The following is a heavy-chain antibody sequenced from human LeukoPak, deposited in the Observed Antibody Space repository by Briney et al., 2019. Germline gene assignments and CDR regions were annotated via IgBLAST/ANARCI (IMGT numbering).Heavy chain of an antibody. CDR2: IYPGDSDT. CDR3: ARHSYDSSGHWDAFDI. D-gene: IGHD3-22*01. Sequence: GESLKISCKGSGYSFTSYWIGWVRQMPGKGLEWMGIIYPGDSDTRYSPSFQGQVTISADKSISTAYLQWSSLKASDTAIYYCARHSYDSSGHWDAFDIWGQGTMVTVSS. J-gene: IGHJ3*02. CDR1: GYSFTSYW. V-gene: IGHV5-51*01.